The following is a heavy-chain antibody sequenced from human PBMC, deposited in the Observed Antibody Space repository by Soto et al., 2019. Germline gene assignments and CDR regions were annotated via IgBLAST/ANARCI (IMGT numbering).Heavy chain of an antibody. D-gene: IGHD3-10*01. CDR3: ARVWFGELQGWFDP. V-gene: IGHV4-39*01. CDR2: IYYSGST. Sequence: PSETLSLTCTVSGGSISSSSYYWGWIRQPPGKGLEWIGSIYYSGSTYYNPSLKSRVTISVDTSKNQFSLKLSSVTAADTAVYYCARVWFGELQGWFDPWVQGTLVT. J-gene: IGHJ5*02. CDR1: GGSISSSSYY.